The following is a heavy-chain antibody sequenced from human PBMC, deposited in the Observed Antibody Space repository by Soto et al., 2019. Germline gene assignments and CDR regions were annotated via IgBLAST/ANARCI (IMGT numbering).Heavy chain of an antibody. J-gene: IGHJ4*02. D-gene: IGHD6-19*01. Sequence: PGPSVKVSCKASGYIFTAYSMHWVRQAPGQGLEWVGWFNPNSGDTIYAQKFQGRVTLTGDTSISTAYMELYSLTSDDTAVYYCAREASAVISLDYWGQGTLVTVSS. V-gene: IGHV1-2*02. CDR2: FNPNSGDT. CDR1: GYIFTAYS. CDR3: AREASAVISLDY.